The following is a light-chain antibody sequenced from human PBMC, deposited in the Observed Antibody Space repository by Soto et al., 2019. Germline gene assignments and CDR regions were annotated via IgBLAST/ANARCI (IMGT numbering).Light chain of an antibody. CDR2: DAS. J-gene: IGKJ1*01. CDR3: HQTNSWPQT. Sequence: DTVLTQSPATLSLSPGERATLSCRASQSVGSSLAWYQQKPGQAPRLLIYDASNTATGIPARFSGSGSGTDFALNISRLEPEDVAVYYCHQTNSWPQTFGQGTKVDIK. CDR1: QSVGSS. V-gene: IGKV3-11*01.